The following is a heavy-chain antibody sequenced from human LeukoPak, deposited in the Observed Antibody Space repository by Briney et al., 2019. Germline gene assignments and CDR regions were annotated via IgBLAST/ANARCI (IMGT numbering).Heavy chain of an antibody. CDR3: ARARDHYYYYMDV. CDR2: IYYSGST. J-gene: IGHJ6*03. Sequence: SETLSLTCTVSGGSISSGGYYWSWIWQPPGKGLEWIGYIYYSGSTNYNPSLKSRVTISVDTSKNQFSLKLSSVTAADTAVYYCARARDHYYYYMDVWGKGTTVTVSS. D-gene: IGHD2-21*02. CDR1: GGSISSGGYY. V-gene: IGHV4-61*08.